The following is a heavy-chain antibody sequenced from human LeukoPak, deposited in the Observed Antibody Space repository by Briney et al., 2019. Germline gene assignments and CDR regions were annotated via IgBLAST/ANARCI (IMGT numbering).Heavy chain of an antibody. CDR1: GFTFSSYS. J-gene: IGHJ3*02. Sequence: PGGSLRLSCAASGFTFSSYSMNWVRQAPGKGLEWVSSMSSSSSYIYYADSVKGRFTISRDNAKNSLYLQMNSLRAEDTAVYYCARDSGYDSDAFDIWGQGTMVTVSS. CDR3: ARDSGYDSDAFDI. CDR2: MSSSSSYI. V-gene: IGHV3-21*01. D-gene: IGHD5-12*01.